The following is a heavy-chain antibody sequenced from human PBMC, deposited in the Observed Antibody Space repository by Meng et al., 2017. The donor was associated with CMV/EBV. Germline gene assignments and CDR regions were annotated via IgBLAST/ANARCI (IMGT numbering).Heavy chain of an antibody. Sequence: GESLKISCAASGFTFSDYYMRWIRQAPGKGLEWVSYISSSGSTIYYADSVTGRFPISRDNAKNSLYLQMNSLRAEDTAVYYCARARVPAAIGAINWFDPWGQGTLVTVSS. J-gene: IGHJ5*02. CDR2: ISSSGSTI. D-gene: IGHD2-2*01. CDR3: ARARVPAAIGAINWFDP. CDR1: GFTFSDYY. V-gene: IGHV3-11*01.